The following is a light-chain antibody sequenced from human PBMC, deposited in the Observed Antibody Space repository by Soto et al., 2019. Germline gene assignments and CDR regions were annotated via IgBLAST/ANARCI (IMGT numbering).Light chain of an antibody. CDR2: DAS. J-gene: IGKJ3*01. CDR1: QSISRW. V-gene: IGKV1-5*01. CDR3: QQRSNWL. Sequence: DIQMTQSPSTLSASVGDRVTITCRASQSISRWLAWYQQKPGKAPQALIYDASNRATGIPARFSGSGSGTDFTLTISSLEPEDFAVYYCQQRSNWLFGPGTKVDI.